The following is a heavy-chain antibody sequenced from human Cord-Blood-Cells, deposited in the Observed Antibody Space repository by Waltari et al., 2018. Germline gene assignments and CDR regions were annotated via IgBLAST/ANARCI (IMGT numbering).Heavy chain of an antibody. Sequence: QVQLVQSGAEVKKPGASVKVSCKASGYTFTGYYMHWVRQAPGQGLEWMGWINPNSGGTNYAQKFQGRVTMTRDTSISTAYMELSRLRSDDTAVYYCARLHGTTIFGVVSEYFQHWGQGTLVTVSS. CDR1: GYTFTGYY. J-gene: IGHJ1*01. CDR2: INPNSGGT. V-gene: IGHV1-2*02. D-gene: IGHD3-3*01. CDR3: ARLHGTTIFGVVSEYFQH.